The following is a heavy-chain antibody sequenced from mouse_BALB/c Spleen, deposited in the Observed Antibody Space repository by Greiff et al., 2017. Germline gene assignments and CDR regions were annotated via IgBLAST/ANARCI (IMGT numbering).Heavy chain of an antibody. CDR2: INSNGGST. CDR3: AAEAYRYDGFKDY. V-gene: IGHV5-6-2*01. Sequence: DVKLVESGGGLVKLGGSLKLSCAASGFTFSSYYMSWVRQTPEKRLELVAAINSNGGSTYYPDTVKGRFTISRDNAKNTLYLQMSSLKSEDTALYYCAAEAYRYDGFKDYWGQGTSVTVSS. J-gene: IGHJ4*01. CDR1: GFTFSSYY. D-gene: IGHD2-14*01.